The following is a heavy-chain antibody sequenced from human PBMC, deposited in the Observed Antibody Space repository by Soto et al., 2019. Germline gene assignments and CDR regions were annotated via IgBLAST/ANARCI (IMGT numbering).Heavy chain of an antibody. CDR3: ARDNLDSRGWYDWHYYYGMDV. CDR2: TYYRSKWYN. J-gene: IGHJ6*02. V-gene: IGHV6-1*01. CDR1: GDSVSSNSAA. D-gene: IGHD6-19*01. Sequence: SQTLSLTCAISGDSVSSNSAAWNWIRQSPSRGLEWLGRTYYRSKWYNDYAVSVKSRITINPDTSKNQFSLQLNSVTPEDTAVYYCARDNLDSRGWYDWHYYYGMDVWGQGTTVTVSS.